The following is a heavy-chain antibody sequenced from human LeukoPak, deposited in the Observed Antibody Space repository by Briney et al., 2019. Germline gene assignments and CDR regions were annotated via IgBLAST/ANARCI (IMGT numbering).Heavy chain of an antibody. CDR2: ISSSSSYI. CDR1: GFTFISYS. D-gene: IGHD3-22*01. Sequence: PGGSLRLSCAASGFTFISYSMNWVRQAPGKGLEWVSSISSSSSYIYYADSVKGRFTISRDNAKNSLYLQMNSLRAEDTAVYYCARDYYDSSGYCEFDYWGQGTLVTVSS. J-gene: IGHJ4*02. CDR3: ARDYYDSSGYCEFDY. V-gene: IGHV3-21*01.